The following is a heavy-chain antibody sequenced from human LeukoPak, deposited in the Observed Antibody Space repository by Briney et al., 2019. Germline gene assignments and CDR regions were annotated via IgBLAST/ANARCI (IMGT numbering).Heavy chain of an antibody. CDR3: ARDNYGELGDY. V-gene: IGHV3-33*08. Sequence: PGGSLRLSCAASGFTFSSYAMHWVRQAPGKGLEWVAVIWYDGSNKYYADSVKGRFTISRDNSKNTLYLQMNSLRAEDTAVYYCARDNYGELGDYWGQGTLVTVST. D-gene: IGHD4-17*01. CDR2: IWYDGSNK. J-gene: IGHJ4*02. CDR1: GFTFSSYA.